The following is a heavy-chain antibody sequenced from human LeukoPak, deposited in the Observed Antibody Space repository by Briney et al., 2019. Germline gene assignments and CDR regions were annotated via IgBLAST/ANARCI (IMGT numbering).Heavy chain of an antibody. J-gene: IGHJ3*02. CDR3: AHRDGYAFDI. V-gene: IGHV2-5*02. Sequence: ESGPTLSKPTQTLTLTGTFSRFSLTTSGVTVGWIRQPPGKALEWLALIYWDDDKLYSPSLKSRITITKDTSKNQVVLTVANMDPVDTATYFCAHRDGYAFDIWSQGSLVIVSS. CDR1: RFSLTTSGVT. CDR2: IYWDDDK. D-gene: IGHD6-25*01.